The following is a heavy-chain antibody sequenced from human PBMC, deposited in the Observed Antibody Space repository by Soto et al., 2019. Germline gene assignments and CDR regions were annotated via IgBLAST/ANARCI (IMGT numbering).Heavy chain of an antibody. D-gene: IGHD4-17*01. J-gene: IGHJ6*02. Sequence: GASVKVSCKASGYTFTSYGISWVRQAPGQGLEWMGWISAYNGNTNYAQKLQGRVTMTTDTSTSTAYMELRSLRSDDTAVYYCARDDYGDDYYYYGMDVWGQGTTVTV. CDR3: ARDDYGDDYYYYGMDV. CDR2: ISAYNGNT. V-gene: IGHV1-18*01. CDR1: GYTFTSYG.